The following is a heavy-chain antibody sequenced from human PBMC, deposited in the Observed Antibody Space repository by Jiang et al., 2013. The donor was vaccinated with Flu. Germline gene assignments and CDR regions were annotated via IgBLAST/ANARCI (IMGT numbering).Heavy chain of an antibody. J-gene: IGHJ4*02. CDR3: ARTKSGSYHSCFDY. V-gene: IGHV4-39*01. CDR1: GGSISSSYY. D-gene: IGHD1-26*01. CDR2: VYYSGNT. Sequence: GLVKPSETLSLTCTVSGGSISSSYYWGWIRQPPGKGLEWIGSVYYSGNTYYNPSLESRVTMSVDTSKNHFSLKLSSVTAADTAVYYCARTKSGSYHSCFDYWGQGTLVTVSS.